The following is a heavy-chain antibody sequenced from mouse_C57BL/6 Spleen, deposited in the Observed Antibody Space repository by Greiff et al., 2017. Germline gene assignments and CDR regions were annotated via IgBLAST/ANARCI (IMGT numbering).Heavy chain of an antibody. CDR2: IDPVDGET. Sequence: VQLQQSGAELVKPGASVKLSCTASGFNIKDSYMHWVKQRTEQGLEWIGRIDPVDGETKYAPKFQGKATIPADTSSNTAYLQLSSLTSEDTAVYYCARSILRSPYAMDYWGQGTSVTVSS. CDR1: GFNIKDSY. D-gene: IGHD1-1*01. V-gene: IGHV14-2*01. CDR3: ARSILRSPYAMDY. J-gene: IGHJ4*01.